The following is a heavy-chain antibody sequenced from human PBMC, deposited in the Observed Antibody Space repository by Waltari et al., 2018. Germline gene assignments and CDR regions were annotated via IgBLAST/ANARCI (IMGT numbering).Heavy chain of an antibody. V-gene: IGHV3-49*04. CDR1: GFPFGDYA. J-gene: IGHJ4*02. CDR3: TRDRSADY. D-gene: IGHD3-16*02. Sequence: EVQLVESGGGLVQPGRSRRLSCTASGFPFGDYAMSWVRQAPGKGLEWVGFIRSKAYGGTTEYAASVKGRFTISRDDSKSIAYLQMNSLKTEDTAVYYCTRDRSADYWGQGTLVTVSS. CDR2: IRSKAYGGTT.